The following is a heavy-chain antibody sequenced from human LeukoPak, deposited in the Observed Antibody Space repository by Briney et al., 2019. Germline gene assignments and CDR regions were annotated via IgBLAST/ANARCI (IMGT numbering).Heavy chain of an antibody. CDR1: GFTFTNYW. D-gene: IGHD1-26*01. CDR3: ARDMVVGVPGADY. CDR2: IKQDGSQK. J-gene: IGHJ4*02. Sequence: GGSLRLSCAASGFTFTNYWMSWVRQAPGKGLEWVANIKQDGSQKFYVDSVKGRFTISRDNAKYSLYLQMNSLRAEDTAVYYCARDMVVGVPGADYWGQGTLVTVSS. V-gene: IGHV3-7*03.